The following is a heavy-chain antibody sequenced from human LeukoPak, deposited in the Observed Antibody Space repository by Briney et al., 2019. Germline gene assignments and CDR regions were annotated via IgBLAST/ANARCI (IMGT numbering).Heavy chain of an antibody. CDR1: GLPFDDYG. CDR2: INWKGGST. Sequence: PGGSVTLSCAPSGLPFDDYGMRWLRQAPGRGREWVACINWKGGSTTYADSVRGRFTISRDNAKNSLYLEMNSLRGEDTALYHCARRPYSSSSHYFDYWGEGTLVTVS. J-gene: IGHJ4*02. V-gene: IGHV3-20*01. D-gene: IGHD6-6*01. CDR3: ARRPYSSSSHYFDY.